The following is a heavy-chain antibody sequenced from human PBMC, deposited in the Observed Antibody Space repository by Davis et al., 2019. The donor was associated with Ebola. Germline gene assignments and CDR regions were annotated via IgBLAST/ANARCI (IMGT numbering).Heavy chain of an antibody. V-gene: IGHV1-18*04. D-gene: IGHD1-1*01. CDR3: ARVPDHFNWNSFRGPMSGYYYAMDV. CDR1: GYTFTSYG. J-gene: IGHJ6*04. CDR2: ISAYNGNT. Sequence: AASVKVSCKASGYTFTSYGISWVRQAPGQGLEWMGWISAYNGNTNYAQKLQGRVTMTTDTSTSTAYMELRSLRSDDTAIYYCARVPDHFNWNSFRGPMSGYYYAMDVWGRGTTVTV.